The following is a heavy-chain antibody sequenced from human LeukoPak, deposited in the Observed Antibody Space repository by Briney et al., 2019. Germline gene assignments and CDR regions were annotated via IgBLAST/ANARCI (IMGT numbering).Heavy chain of an antibody. CDR3: ATRGDLSWFGALRH. CDR2: IGQDGRET. Sequence: GGSLRLSCVVSGSTFSNYWMDWVRQAPGKGLEWVAFIGQDGRETNYAGSVKGRFTISRDNAKNSLYLQMNNLRVEDTAVYYCATRGDLSWFGALRHWSQGTVVTVSS. D-gene: IGHD3-16*02. V-gene: IGHV3-7*01. J-gene: IGHJ4*02. CDR1: GSTFSNYW.